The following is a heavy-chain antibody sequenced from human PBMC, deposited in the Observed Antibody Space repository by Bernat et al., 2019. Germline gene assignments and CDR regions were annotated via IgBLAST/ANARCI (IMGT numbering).Heavy chain of an antibody. CDR3: ARLGSSSDAFDI. Sequence: QLQLQESGPGLVKPSETLSLTCTVSGGSISTGSYYWGWIRQPPGKGLEWIGSIYYSGSTYYNPSLKSRVTISVDTSKKQFSLNLNSVTAADTAVYYGARLGSSSDAFDIWGQGTMVTVSS. J-gene: IGHJ3*02. CDR1: GGSISTGSYY. V-gene: IGHV4-39*01. CDR2: IYYSGST. D-gene: IGHD6-6*01.